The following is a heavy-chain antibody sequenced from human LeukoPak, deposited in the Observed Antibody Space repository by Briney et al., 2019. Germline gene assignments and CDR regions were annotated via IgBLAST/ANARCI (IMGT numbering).Heavy chain of an antibody. CDR2: IFPKTGAT. Sequence: ASVKVSCKASGYTFTDYHMYWLRQAPGQGLEWMAWIFPKTGATTYAREFQGRVTLTSDTSIRTAYMDLRALASDDTAVYFCARTGVGSGLTYWGQGTQVTVSS. D-gene: IGHD3-22*01. J-gene: IGHJ4*02. V-gene: IGHV1-2*02. CDR3: ARTGVGSGLTY. CDR1: GYTFTDYH.